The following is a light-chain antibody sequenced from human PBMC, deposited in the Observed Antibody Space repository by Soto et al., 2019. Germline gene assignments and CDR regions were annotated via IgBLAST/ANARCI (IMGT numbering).Light chain of an antibody. J-gene: IGLJ2*01. Sequence: QSALTQSASVSGSPGQSITISCTGTSSDIGGYNYFSWYQQHPDKAPKLMIFKVSNRPSGVSNRFSGTKSGNTASLTISGLLPEDEADYCCGSYTTISAVAFGGGTKLTVL. CDR2: KVS. CDR3: GSYTTISAVA. V-gene: IGLV2-14*01. CDR1: SSDIGGYNY.